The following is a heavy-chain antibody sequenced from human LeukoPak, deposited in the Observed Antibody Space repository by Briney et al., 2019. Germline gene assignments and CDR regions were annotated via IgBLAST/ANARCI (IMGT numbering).Heavy chain of an antibody. D-gene: IGHD6-19*01. CDR1: GGSFSGHY. J-gene: IGHJ4*02. CDR2: INHSGST. Sequence: PSETLSLTCAVYGGSFSGHYWSWIRQPPGKGLEWIGEINHSGSTNYNPSLKSRVTISVDTSKNQFSLKLSSVTAADTAVYYCALLAVAGTIDYWGQGTLVTVSS. V-gene: IGHV4-34*01. CDR3: ALLAVAGTIDY.